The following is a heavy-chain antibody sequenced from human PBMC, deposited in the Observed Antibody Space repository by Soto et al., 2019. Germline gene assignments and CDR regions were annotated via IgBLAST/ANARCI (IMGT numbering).Heavy chain of an antibody. D-gene: IGHD2-2*01. V-gene: IGHV3-33*01. Sequence: QVQLVESGGGVVQPGRSLRLSCAASGFTFSSYGMHWVRQAPGKGLEWVAVIWYDGSNKYYADSVKGRFTISRDNSKNTLYLQMNSLRAEDTAVYYCASLSSRSVVVPAAPGAFDIWGQGTMVTVSS. CDR3: ASLSSRSVVVPAAPGAFDI. J-gene: IGHJ3*02. CDR1: GFTFSSYG. CDR2: IWYDGSNK.